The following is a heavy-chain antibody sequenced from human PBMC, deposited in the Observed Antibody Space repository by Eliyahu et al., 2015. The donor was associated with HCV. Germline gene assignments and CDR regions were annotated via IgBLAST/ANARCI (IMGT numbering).Heavy chain of an antibody. D-gene: IGHD1-26*01. J-gene: IGHJ5*02. CDR1: GYXFTSYG. CDR2: ISGYNGNT. Sequence: QVQLVQSGAEVKYPGASVKXSCKASGYXFTSYGISWVRQAPGQGLEWMGWISGYNGNTNYAQKLQGRVTMTTDTSTSTAYMELRSLRSDDTAVYYCARDRSGSYSTPYNWFDPWGQGTLVTVSS. V-gene: IGHV1-18*04. CDR3: ARDRSGSYSTPYNWFDP.